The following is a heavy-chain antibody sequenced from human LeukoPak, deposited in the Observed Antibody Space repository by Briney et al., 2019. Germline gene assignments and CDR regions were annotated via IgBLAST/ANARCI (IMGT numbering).Heavy chain of an antibody. CDR3: AREIGYSYGPFDY. D-gene: IGHD5-18*01. CDR1: GFTFSSYC. Sequence: GGSLRLSCVASGFTFSSYCMTWVRQAPGKGLEWVANIKTDGSLTYYVDSVKGRFTISRDNAKNTLSLRMNSLRAEDTAVYYCAREIGYSYGPFDYWGQGTLVTVSS. J-gene: IGHJ4*02. V-gene: IGHV3-7*01. CDR2: IKTDGSLT.